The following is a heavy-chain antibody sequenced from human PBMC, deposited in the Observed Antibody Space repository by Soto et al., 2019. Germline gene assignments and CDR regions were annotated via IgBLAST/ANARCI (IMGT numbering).Heavy chain of an antibody. CDR2: IYSGDTT. CDR3: ARDLRTLYGMDV. CDR1: GFTVSSNY. Sequence: EVQLVESGGGLIQPGESLRLSCAASGFTVSSNYMSWVRQAPGKGLEWVSVIYSGDTTYYADSVKGRFTISRDHSKNTLYLQMNSLGAEDTAVYYCARDLRTLYGMDVWGQGTTVTVSS. V-gene: IGHV3-53*01. J-gene: IGHJ6*02.